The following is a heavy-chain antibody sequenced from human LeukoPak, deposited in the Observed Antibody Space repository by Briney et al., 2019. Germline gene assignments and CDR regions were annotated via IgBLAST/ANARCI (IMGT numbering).Heavy chain of an antibody. CDR3: AKDPGGDFGVGGHLNWFDP. CDR1: GFTFSSYA. J-gene: IGHJ5*02. D-gene: IGHD3-16*01. V-gene: IGHV3-23*01. CDR2: ISGSGGST. Sequence: GGSLRLSCAASGFTFSSYAMSWVRQAPGKGLEWVSAISGSGGSTYYADSVKGRFTISRDNSKNTLYLQMNSLRAEDTAVYYCAKDPGGDFGVGGHLNWFDPWGQGTLVTVSS.